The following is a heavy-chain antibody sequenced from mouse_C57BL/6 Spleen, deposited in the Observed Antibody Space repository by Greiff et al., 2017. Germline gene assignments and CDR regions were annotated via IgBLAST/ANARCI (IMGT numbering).Heavy chain of an antibody. D-gene: IGHD1-1*01. CDR2: IYPGSGST. V-gene: IGHV1-55*01. Sequence: QVQLQQSGAELVKPGASVKMSCKASGYTFTSYWITWVKQRPGQGLEWIGDIYPGSGSTNYNEKFKSKATLTVDTSSSTAYMQLSSLTSEDSAVYYCARGITTVVARYFDYWGQGTTLTVSS. CDR1: GYTFTSYW. J-gene: IGHJ2*01. CDR3: ARGITTVVARYFDY.